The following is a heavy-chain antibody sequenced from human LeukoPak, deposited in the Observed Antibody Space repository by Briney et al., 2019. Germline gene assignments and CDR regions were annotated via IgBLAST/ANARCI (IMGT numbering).Heavy chain of an antibody. CDR1: GFTFSSHA. Sequence: PGGSLRLSCVGSGFTFSSHAMSWVRQAPEKGLEWVSGIYESGQTTHYADSVKGRFTISRDNAKNSLYLQMNSLRAEDTAVYYCARDRDEKWLAQIAENDAFDIWGQGTMVTVSS. D-gene: IGHD6-19*01. J-gene: IGHJ3*02. CDR2: IYESGQTT. V-gene: IGHV3-21*01. CDR3: ARDRDEKWLAQIAENDAFDI.